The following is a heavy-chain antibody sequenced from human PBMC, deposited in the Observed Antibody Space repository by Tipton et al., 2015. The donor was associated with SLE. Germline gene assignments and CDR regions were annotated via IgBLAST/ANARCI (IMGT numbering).Heavy chain of an antibody. Sequence: QLVQSGAEVKKPGASVKVSCKPSGYTFTGYYVHWVRQAPGQGLEWMGRINPNSGDTKYAPKFQGRVTMTRDTSISTAYMALSSLGSGDTAMYYCARDGGGFDYWGQGTLVTVSS. V-gene: IGHV1-2*06. CDR1: GYTFTGYY. CDR2: INPNSGDT. J-gene: IGHJ4*02. CDR3: ARDGGGFDY. D-gene: IGHD3-16*01.